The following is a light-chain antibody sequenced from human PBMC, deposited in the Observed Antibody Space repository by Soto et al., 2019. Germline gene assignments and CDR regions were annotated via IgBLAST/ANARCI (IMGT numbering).Light chain of an antibody. Sequence: EIVLAMYPGPLSLSPGERSTLSCMASQSVSESLAWYQQKPGQAPTLLIYGASNRATGIPDRFSGSGSGTDFTLTISRLEPEDCAVYYCQQYGSSGTFGQGTKVDIK. CDR1: QSVSES. CDR2: GAS. V-gene: IGKV3-20*01. CDR3: QQYGSSGT. J-gene: IGKJ1*01.